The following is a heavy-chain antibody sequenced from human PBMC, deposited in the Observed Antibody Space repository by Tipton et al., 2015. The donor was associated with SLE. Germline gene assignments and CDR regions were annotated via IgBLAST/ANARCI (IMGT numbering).Heavy chain of an antibody. D-gene: IGHD4-23*01. J-gene: IGHJ4*02. V-gene: IGHV3-48*01. Sequence: QLVQSGGGLVQPGGSLRLSCAASGFTFSSYSMNRVRQAPGKGLEWVSYISSSCSSIYYADSVKDRFTISRDNAKNSLYLQMNSLRADDTAVYYCARDQTETRPVDYWGQRLLVAVSS. CDR2: ISSSCSSI. CDR3: ARDQTETRPVDY. CDR1: GFTFSSYS.